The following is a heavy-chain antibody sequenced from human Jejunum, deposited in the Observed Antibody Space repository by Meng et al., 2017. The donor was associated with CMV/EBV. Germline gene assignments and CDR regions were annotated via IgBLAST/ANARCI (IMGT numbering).Heavy chain of an antibody. V-gene: IGHV3-7*01. J-gene: IGHJ4*02. D-gene: IGHD1-26*01. CDR2: IKPDGTEQ. Sequence: EASGFTFSNSWMFWVRQAPGKGLEWVANIKPDGTEQHYVGSVRGRFTISRDNAKNSLYLQMNSLRVEDTAVYYCVKDINSGFYFTYWGQGTLVTVSS. CDR3: VKDINSGFYFTY. CDR1: GFTFSNSW.